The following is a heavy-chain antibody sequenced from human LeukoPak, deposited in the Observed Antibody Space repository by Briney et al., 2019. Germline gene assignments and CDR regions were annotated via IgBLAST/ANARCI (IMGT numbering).Heavy chain of an antibody. CDR1: GGSISSGGYS. V-gene: IGHV4-30-2*01. J-gene: IGHJ4*02. CDR2: IYHSGST. D-gene: IGHD3-10*01. CDR3: ARVGRSAVDY. Sequence: SQTLSLTCAVSGGSISSGGYSWSWIRQPPGKGLEWIGYIYHSGSTYYNPPLKSRVTISVDRSKNQFSLKLSSVTAADTAVYYCARVGRSAVDYWGQGTLVTVSS.